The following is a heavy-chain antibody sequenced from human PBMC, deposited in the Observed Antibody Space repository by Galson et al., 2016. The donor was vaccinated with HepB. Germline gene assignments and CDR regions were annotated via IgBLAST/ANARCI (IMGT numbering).Heavy chain of an antibody. CDR1: GFTFSGYA. Sequence: SLRLSCAASGFTFSGYAMHWVRQAPGKGLEWVAAISYDGSNKYYADSVKGRFTISRDNSKNTLYLQMNSLRAEETAVYYCARDGPNKLTWVGRSFYYGMDVWGQGTTVTVSS. D-gene: IGHD1-26*01. J-gene: IGHJ6*02. V-gene: IGHV3-30*04. CDR3: ARDGPNKLTWVGRSFYYGMDV. CDR2: ISYDGSNK.